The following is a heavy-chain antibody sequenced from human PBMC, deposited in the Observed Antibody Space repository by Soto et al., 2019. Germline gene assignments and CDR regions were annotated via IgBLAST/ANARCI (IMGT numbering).Heavy chain of an antibody. CDR3: ARVGVYYDFWSGYSGYRGAFDI. J-gene: IGHJ3*02. Sequence: EVQLLESGGGLVQPGGSLRLSCAASGFTFSSYAMSWVRQAPGKGLEWVSAISGSGGSTYYADSVKGRFNISRDNSKNTLYLQMNSLRAEDTAVYYCARVGVYYDFWSGYSGYRGAFDIWGQGTMVTVSS. D-gene: IGHD3-3*01. CDR2: ISGSGGST. CDR1: GFTFSSYA. V-gene: IGHV3-23*01.